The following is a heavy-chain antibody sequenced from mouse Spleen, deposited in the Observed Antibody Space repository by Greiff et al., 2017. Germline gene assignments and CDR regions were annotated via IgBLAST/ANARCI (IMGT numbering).Heavy chain of an antibody. CDR2: ISGGGSYT. J-gene: IGHJ4*01. V-gene: IGHV5-9-2*01. Sequence: EVKLVESGGGLVKPGGSLKLSCAASGFTFSSYGMSWVRQTPEKRLEWVATISGGGSYTYYPDSVKGRFTISRDNAKNNLYLQMSSLRSEDTALYYCARQVESYYAMDYWGQGTSVTVSS. CDR1: GFTFSSYG. CDR3: ARQVESYYAMDY.